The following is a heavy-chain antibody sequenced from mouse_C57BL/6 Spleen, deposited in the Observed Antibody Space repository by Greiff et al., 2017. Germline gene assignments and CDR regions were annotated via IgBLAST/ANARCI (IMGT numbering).Heavy chain of an antibody. CDR1: GYTFTSYG. CDR3: ARGDYSNYPDY. V-gene: IGHV1-81*01. D-gene: IGHD2-5*01. Sequence: VMLVESGAELARPGASVKLSCKASGYTFTSYGISWVKQRTGQGLEWIGEIYPRSGNTYYNEKFKGKATLTADKSSSTAYMELRSLTSEDSAVYFCARGDYSNYPDYWGQGTTLTVSS. J-gene: IGHJ2*01. CDR2: IYPRSGNT.